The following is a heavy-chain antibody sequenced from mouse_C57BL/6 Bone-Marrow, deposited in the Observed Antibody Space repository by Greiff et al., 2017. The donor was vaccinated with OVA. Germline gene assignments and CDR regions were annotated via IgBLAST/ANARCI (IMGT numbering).Heavy chain of an antibody. D-gene: IGHD2-4*01. CDR1: GFTFSSYG. CDR2: ISSGGSYT. Sequence: VQLKQSGGDLVKPGGSLKLSCAASGFTFSSYGMSWVRQTPDKRLEWVATISSGGSYTYYPDSVKGRFTISRDNAKNTLYLQMSSLKSEDTAMYYCARRGFYYDYDRYFDVWGTGTTVTVSS. V-gene: IGHV5-6*01. J-gene: IGHJ1*03. CDR3: ARRGFYYDYDRYFDV.